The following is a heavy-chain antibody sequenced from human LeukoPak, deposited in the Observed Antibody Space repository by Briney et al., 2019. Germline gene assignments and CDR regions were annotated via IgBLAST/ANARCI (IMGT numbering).Heavy chain of an antibody. CDR2: IYYSGST. Sequence: PSETLSLTCTVSGGSISSSSYYWSWVRQPPGKGLEWIGYIYYSGSTYYNPSLKSRVTISVDTSKNQFSLKLSSVTAADTAVYYCARDFGDHWGQGTLVTVSS. CDR1: GGSISSSSYY. D-gene: IGHD3-3*01. V-gene: IGHV4-30-4*01. J-gene: IGHJ4*02. CDR3: ARDFGDH.